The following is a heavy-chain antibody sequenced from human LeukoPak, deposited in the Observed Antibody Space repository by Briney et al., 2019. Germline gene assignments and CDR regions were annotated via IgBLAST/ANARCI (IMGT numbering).Heavy chain of an antibody. J-gene: IGHJ4*02. CDR2: INPNSGGT. Sequence: ASVKVSCKASGYTFTGYYMHWVRQAPGQGLEWMGWINPNSGGTNYAQKFQGRVTMTRDTSISTAYMELSRLRSDDTAVYYCARDHTELSYCSSTSCYLGYWGQGTLVTVSS. CDR1: GYTFTGYY. D-gene: IGHD2-2*01. CDR3: ARDHTELSYCSSTSCYLGY. V-gene: IGHV1-2*02.